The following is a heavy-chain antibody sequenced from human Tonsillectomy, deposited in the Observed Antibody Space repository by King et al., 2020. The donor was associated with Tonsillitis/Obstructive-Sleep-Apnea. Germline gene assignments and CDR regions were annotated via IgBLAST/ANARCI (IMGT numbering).Heavy chain of an antibody. J-gene: IGHJ4*02. CDR1: GGSISSYY. CDR3: ARGINYDVWSGYPGDFDY. V-gene: IGHV4-59*01. CDR2: IYYSGST. D-gene: IGHD3-3*01. Sequence: VQLQESGPGLVKPSETLSLTCTVSGGSISSYYWSWIRQPPGKGLEWIGYIYYSGSTNYTPSLKSRFTISVETSKNQFSLKLCSVTAAETAVYYGARGINYDVWSGYPGDFDYWGQGTLVTVSS.